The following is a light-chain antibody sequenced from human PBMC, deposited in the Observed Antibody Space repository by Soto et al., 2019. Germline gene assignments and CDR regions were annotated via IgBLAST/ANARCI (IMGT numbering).Light chain of an antibody. J-gene: IGKJ5*01. V-gene: IGKV1-9*01. CDR3: QQLNSFPIT. CDR2: AAS. CDR1: QGISSY. Sequence: DIQLTQSPSFLSASAGDRVTITCRASQGISSYLAWYQQSPGRAPKLLIYAASTLQSGVPSRFSGSGSGTEFTLTISSLQPEDFATYYCQQLNSFPITFGQGTRLEIK.